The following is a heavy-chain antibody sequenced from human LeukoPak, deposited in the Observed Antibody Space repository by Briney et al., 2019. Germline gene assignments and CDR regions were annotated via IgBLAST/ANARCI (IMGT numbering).Heavy chain of an antibody. CDR1: GGSISSYY. Sequence: PSETLSLTCTVSGGSISSYYWSWIRQPPGKGLEWTGYIYYSGSTNYNPSLKSRVTISVDTSKNQFSLKLRSVTAADTAVYYCARLTGYSSESWFDPWGQGTLVTVSS. V-gene: IGHV4-59*01. CDR2: IYYSGST. D-gene: IGHD3-9*01. CDR3: ARLTGYSSESWFDP. J-gene: IGHJ5*02.